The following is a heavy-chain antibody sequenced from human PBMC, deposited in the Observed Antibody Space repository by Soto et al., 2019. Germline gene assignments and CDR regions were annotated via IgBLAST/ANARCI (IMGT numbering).Heavy chain of an antibody. CDR3: ARVSKGRPYYYGMDV. D-gene: IGHD1-1*01. Sequence: TLSLTCTVSGDSITSADYYWSWIRQPPGKGLECFGYIYYSGNTYYNPSLKSRIIISVDTSKNQFSLKLSSVTAADTAVYYCARVSKGRPYYYGMDVWGPGTTVTVSS. CDR1: GDSITSADYY. CDR2: IYYSGNT. J-gene: IGHJ6*02. V-gene: IGHV4-30-4*01.